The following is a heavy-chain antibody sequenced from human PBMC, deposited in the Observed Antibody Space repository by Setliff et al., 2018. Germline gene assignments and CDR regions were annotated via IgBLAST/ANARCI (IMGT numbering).Heavy chain of an antibody. V-gene: IGHV4-4*09. Sequence: SETLSLTCTASGGSISSSYWSWIRQPPGKGLEWIGYFYHSGSMNYNPSLKGRVTMSVDTSNNQLSLKLTSVSAADTAVYYCARAYYYGSGNSHKYYMDVWGKGTAVTV. CDR1: GGSISSSY. D-gene: IGHD3-10*01. CDR3: ARAYYYGSGNSHKYYMDV. J-gene: IGHJ6*03. CDR2: FYHSGSM.